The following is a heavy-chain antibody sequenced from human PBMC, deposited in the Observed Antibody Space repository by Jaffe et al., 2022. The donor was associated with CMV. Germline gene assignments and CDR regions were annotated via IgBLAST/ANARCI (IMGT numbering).Heavy chain of an antibody. CDR1: GGTFSSYA. V-gene: IGHV1-69*09. CDR2: IIPILGIA. Sequence: QVQLVQSGAEVKKPGSSVKVSCKASGGTFSSYAISWVRQAPGQGLEWMGRIIPILGIANYAQKFQGRVTITADKSTSTAYMELSSLRSEDTAVYYCASRGPYCGGDCYRFDYWGQGTLVTVSS. D-gene: IGHD2-21*02. CDR3: ASRGPYCGGDCYRFDY. J-gene: IGHJ4*02.